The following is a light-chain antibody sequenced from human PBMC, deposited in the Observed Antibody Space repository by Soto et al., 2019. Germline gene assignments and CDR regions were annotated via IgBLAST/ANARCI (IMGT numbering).Light chain of an antibody. CDR2: CAS. CDR1: QSVGSY. V-gene: IGKV3-11*01. CDR3: LQRSIGFT. Sequence: ELVMLQSPATLSLSPGERATLSCRASQSVGSYLAWYQQKPGQAPRPLIYCASKRAPGVSARFSGSGSGTDFTLTISSLEPEDFAVYHCLQRSIGFTVGPGTKVDIK. J-gene: IGKJ3*01.